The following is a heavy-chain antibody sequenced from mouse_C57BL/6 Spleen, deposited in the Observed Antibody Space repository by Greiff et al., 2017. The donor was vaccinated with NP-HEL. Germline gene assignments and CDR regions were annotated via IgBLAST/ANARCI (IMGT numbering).Heavy chain of an antibody. CDR3: ARHTAQATDFAY. J-gene: IGHJ3*01. D-gene: IGHD3-2*02. CDR1: GFTFSSYG. V-gene: IGHV5-6*01. CDR2: ISSGGSYT. Sequence: EVKLMESGGDLVKPGGSLKLSCAASGFTFSSYGMSWVRQTPDKRLEWVATISSGGSYTYYPDSVKGRFTISRDNAKNTLYLQMSSLKSEDTAMYYCARHTAQATDFAYWGQGTLVTVSA.